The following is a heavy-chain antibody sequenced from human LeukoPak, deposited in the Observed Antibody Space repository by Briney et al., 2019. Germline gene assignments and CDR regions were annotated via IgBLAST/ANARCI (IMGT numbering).Heavy chain of an antibody. Sequence: SETLSLTCTVSGGSISSYYWSWIRQPAGKGLEWIGRIDTSGSTNYNPSLKSRVTMSVDTSKNQFSPKLSSVTAADTAVYYCARARYYYDSSGFQNWFDPWGQGTLVTVSS. D-gene: IGHD3-22*01. CDR1: GGSISSYY. CDR3: ARARYYYDSSGFQNWFDP. V-gene: IGHV4-4*07. J-gene: IGHJ5*02. CDR2: IDTSGST.